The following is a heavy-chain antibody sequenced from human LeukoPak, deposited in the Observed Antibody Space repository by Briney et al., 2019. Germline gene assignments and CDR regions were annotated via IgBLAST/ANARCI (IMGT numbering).Heavy chain of an antibody. CDR2: IYYTGST. CDR1: GGSISSGTYY. Sequence: PSETLSLTCTVSGGSISSGTYYWSWIRQHPGKGLEWIGYIYYTGSTYYDSSLKSRVTISVDTSENQFSLKLSSVTAADTAVYYCARARRDGYNYFDYWGQGTLVTVSS. CDR3: ARARRDGYNYFDY. V-gene: IGHV4-31*03. D-gene: IGHD5-24*01. J-gene: IGHJ4*02.